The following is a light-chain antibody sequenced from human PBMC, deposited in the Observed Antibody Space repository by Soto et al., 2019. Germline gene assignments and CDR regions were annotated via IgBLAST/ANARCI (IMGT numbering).Light chain of an antibody. CDR2: AAI. CDR3: QKYYNAPRT. Sequence: DIQMTQSPSFLSASVGDRVTITCRASQDIANYLAWYQQKPGKVPKLLIYAAITLQSGVPSRFSGSGSGTDFTLTISSLQPEDVATYYCQKYYNAPRTFGQGTKVE. J-gene: IGKJ1*01. V-gene: IGKV1-27*01. CDR1: QDIANY.